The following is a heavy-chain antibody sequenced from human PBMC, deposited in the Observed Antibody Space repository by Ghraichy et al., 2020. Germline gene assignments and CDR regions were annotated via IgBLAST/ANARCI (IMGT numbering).Heavy chain of an antibody. Sequence: GESLNISCAASGFTFSSFTMRWVRQAPGKGLEWVSAIDGSGYTTYYGGSVKGRFTISRDNSKNTVYLQMNSLRAEDTAVYYCSKGSGIHSFDYWGQGTLVTVSS. CDR1: GFTFSSFT. CDR2: IDGSGYTT. D-gene: IGHD3-10*01. CDR3: SKGSGIHSFDY. V-gene: IGHV3-23*01. J-gene: IGHJ4*02.